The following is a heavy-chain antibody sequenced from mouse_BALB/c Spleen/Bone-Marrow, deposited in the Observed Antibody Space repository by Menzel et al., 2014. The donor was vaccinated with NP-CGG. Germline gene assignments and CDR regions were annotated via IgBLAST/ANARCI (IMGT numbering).Heavy chain of an antibody. V-gene: IGHV2-9*02. CDR1: GFSLTSYG. CDR3: ARASYYYGSRYDY. D-gene: IGHD1-1*01. CDR2: IGIGGST. Sequence: QVQLKESGPGLAAPSQSLSITCTVSGFSLTSYGVHWVRQPPGRGLEWLGVIGIGGSTNYNSALMSRLSISKDNSKSQVFLKMNSLQTDDTAMYYCARASYYYGSRYDYWGQGTTLTVSS. J-gene: IGHJ2*01.